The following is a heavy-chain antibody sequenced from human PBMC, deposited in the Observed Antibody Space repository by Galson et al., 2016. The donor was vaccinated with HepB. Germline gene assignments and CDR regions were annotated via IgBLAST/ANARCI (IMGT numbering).Heavy chain of an antibody. CDR2: ISISSSYI. D-gene: IGHD1-26*01. J-gene: IGHJ4*02. CDR3: ARGDIVGAIFDY. Sequence: SLRLSCAASGFSFSDYYMSWIRQAPGKGLEWVSYISISSSYIYYADSVKGRFTISRDNAKNSLYLQMNSLRAEDTAVYYCARGDIVGAIFDYWGQGTLVTVSS. V-gene: IGHV3-11*06. CDR1: GFSFSDYY.